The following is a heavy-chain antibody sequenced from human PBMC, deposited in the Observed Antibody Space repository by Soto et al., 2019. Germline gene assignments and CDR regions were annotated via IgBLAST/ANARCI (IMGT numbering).Heavy chain of an antibody. J-gene: IGHJ4*02. CDR1: GFTFSSYS. CDR2: ISSSSSYI. D-gene: IGHD3-10*01. Sequence: GGSLRLSCAASGFTFSSYSMNWVRQAPGKGLEWVSSISSSSSYIYYADSVKGRFTISRDNAKNSLYLQMNSLRAEDTAVYYCARGRGYYGSGTSGYWGQGTLVTVSS. CDR3: ARGRGYYGSGTSGY. V-gene: IGHV3-21*01.